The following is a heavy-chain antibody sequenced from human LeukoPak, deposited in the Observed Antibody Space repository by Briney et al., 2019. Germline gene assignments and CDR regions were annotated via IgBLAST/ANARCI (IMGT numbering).Heavy chain of an antibody. CDR2: INPSGGST. CDR3: ARDTPGGPAAISYYFDY. V-gene: IGHV1-46*01. Sequence: ASVKVSCKASGYTFTSYYMHWVRQAPGQGLEWMGIINPSGGSTNYAQKFQGRVTITRDTSTSTVYMELSSLRSEDTAVYYCARDTPGGPAAISYYFDYWGQGTLVTVSS. CDR1: GYTFTSYY. J-gene: IGHJ4*02. D-gene: IGHD2-2*02.